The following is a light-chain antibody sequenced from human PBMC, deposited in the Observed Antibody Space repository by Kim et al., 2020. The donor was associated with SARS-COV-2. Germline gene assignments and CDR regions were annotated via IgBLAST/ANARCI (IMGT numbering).Light chain of an antibody. CDR3: LLYYGGAWV. V-gene: IGLV7-43*01. J-gene: IGLJ3*02. Sequence: PGRTDTLPCASSTGEVTSGYYPNWFQQKRGQAPRALIYDTTYTHSWTPARFSGSLLGGKAALTLSGVQPEDEADYFCLLYYGGAWVFGGGTQLTVL. CDR1: TGEVTSGYY. CDR2: DTT.